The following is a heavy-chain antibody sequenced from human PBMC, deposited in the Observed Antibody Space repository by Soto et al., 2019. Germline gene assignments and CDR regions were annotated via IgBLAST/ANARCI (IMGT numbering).Heavy chain of an antibody. CDR2: ISSSSSYI. D-gene: IGHD2-15*01. Sequence: EVQLVESGGGLVKPGGSLRLSCAASGFTFSSYSMNWVRQAPGKGLEWVSSISSSSSYIYYADSVKGRFTISRDNAKNSLYLQMNSLRAEDTDVYYCARGYCSGGSCGGAPSWFDPWGQGTLVTVSS. CDR1: GFTFSSYS. V-gene: IGHV3-21*01. J-gene: IGHJ5*02. CDR3: ARGYCSGGSCGGAPSWFDP.